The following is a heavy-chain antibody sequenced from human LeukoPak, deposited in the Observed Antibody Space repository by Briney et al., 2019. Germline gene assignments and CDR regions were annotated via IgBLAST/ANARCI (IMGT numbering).Heavy chain of an antibody. J-gene: IGHJ4*02. Sequence: GGSLRLSCAASGFTFSNYAMSWVRQAPGKGLEWVSAVSGNGVSTYYADSVKGRFTISRDNSKNTLYLQMNSLRAEDTAVYYCAKGSYYDSSGSFYFDYWGQGTLVTVSS. V-gene: IGHV3-23*01. CDR3: AKGSYYDSSGSFYFDY. D-gene: IGHD3-22*01. CDR1: GFTFSNYA. CDR2: VSGNGVST.